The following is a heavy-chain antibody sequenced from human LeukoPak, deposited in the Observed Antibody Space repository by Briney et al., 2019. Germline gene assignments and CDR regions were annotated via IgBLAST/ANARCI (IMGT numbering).Heavy chain of an antibody. CDR3: AKRASLGFGELLSPVGDY. CDR2: ISYDGSNK. V-gene: IGHV3-30*04. CDR1: GFTFRSYS. D-gene: IGHD3-10*01. J-gene: IGHJ4*02. Sequence: GGSLRLSCAASGFTFRSYSMHWVRQAPGKGLEWVAVISYDGSNKYYADSVKGRFTISRDNSKNTLYLQMNSLRAEDTAVYYCAKRASLGFGELLSPVGDYWGQGTLDTVSS.